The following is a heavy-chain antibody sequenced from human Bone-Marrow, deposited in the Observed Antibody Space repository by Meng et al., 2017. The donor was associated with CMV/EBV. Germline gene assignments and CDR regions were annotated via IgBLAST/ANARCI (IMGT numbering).Heavy chain of an antibody. Sequence: QVQRQESGPGLVKPSETLAVTCTVSGGSISSSSYYWGWMRQPPGKGLEWIGTIYYSGSTYDNPSLKSRVTISVDTSKNQFSLKLSSVTAADTAVYYCARSWEGQQPIDYWGQGTLVTVSS. V-gene: IGHV4-39*07. CDR1: GGSISSSSYY. D-gene: IGHD6-13*01. J-gene: IGHJ4*02. CDR3: ARSWEGQQPIDY. CDR2: IYYSGST.